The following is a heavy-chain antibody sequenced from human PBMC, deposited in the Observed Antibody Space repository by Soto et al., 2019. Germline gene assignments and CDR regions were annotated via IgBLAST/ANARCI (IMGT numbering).Heavy chain of an antibody. CDR1: GYTFTSYD. CDR2: MNSNSGNT. V-gene: IGHV1-8*01. D-gene: IGHD3-16*01. J-gene: IGHJ4*03. Sequence: QVQLVQSGAEVKKPGASVKVSCKASGYTFTSYDIHRGRQANGQGLEWMGWMNSNSGNTGYAQKFQRRVNMTRNTPVTTAYRELSTRSSEVTAVYYSSREPGHGGDNIGGRGTLVIVYS. CDR3: SREPGHGGDNI.